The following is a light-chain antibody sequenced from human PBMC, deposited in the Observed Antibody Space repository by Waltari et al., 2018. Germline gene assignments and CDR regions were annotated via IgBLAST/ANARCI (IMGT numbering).Light chain of an antibody. CDR2: GAA. CDR1: RSVGYN. V-gene: IGKV3-20*01. CDR3: QQYDRPLPFT. J-gene: IGKJ4*01. Sequence: EIVLTQSPGTLSLSPGEGATLSCRASRSVGYNLAWYQQKPGQAPRLLVYGAATRATDIPDRLSGSGSGTDFTLTISRLAPEDFAEYYCQQYDRPLPFTFGGGTKVEI.